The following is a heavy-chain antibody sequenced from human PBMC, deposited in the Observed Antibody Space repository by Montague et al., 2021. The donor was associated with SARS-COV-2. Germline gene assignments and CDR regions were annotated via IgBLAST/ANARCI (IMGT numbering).Heavy chain of an antibody. CDR3: TSGREGNYNVMDV. V-gene: IGHV6-1*01. CDR1: GDSVSSNSAA. Sequence: CAISGDSVSSNSAAWNWVRQSPSRGLEWLGMTYYRSKWYNDYAVXXRGRVTINPDTSKNQFSLQLNSVTPEDTAIYYCTSGREGNYNVMDVWGQGTTVTVSS. CDR2: TYYRSKWYN. J-gene: IGHJ6*02. D-gene: IGHD1-1*01.